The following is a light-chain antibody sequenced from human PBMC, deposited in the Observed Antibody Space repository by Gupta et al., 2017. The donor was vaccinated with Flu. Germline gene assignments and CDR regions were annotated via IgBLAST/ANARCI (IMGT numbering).Light chain of an antibody. CDR3: QQYNKWPVT. Sequence: EVVMTQSPATLSVSPGERATLSCRASQTVGGNLAWYQQKLGQAPRLLIYGSSTRATGVPARFSGSASGTEYTLTISSLESEDFAVYYCQQYNKWPVTFGQGTRV. CDR1: QTVGGN. CDR2: GSS. V-gene: IGKV3-15*01. J-gene: IGKJ1*01.